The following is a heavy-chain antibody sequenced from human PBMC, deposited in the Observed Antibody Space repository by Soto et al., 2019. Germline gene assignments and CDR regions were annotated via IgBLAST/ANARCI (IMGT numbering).Heavy chain of an antibody. CDR2: ISYDGSNK. Sequence: GGSLRLSCAASGFTFSSYAMHWVRQAPGKGLEWVAVISYDGSNKYYADSVKGRFTISRDNSKNTLYLQMNSLRAEDTAVYYCARDYDILTGYLSYFDYWGQGTLVTVSS. CDR1: GFTFSSYA. CDR3: ARDYDILTGYLSYFDY. V-gene: IGHV3-30-3*01. J-gene: IGHJ4*02. D-gene: IGHD3-9*01.